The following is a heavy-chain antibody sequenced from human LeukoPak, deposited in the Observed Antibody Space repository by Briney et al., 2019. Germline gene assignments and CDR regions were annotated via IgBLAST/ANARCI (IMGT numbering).Heavy chain of an antibody. V-gene: IGHV4-30-4*08. J-gene: IGHJ4*02. CDR1: GGSISSGDYY. Sequence: PSQTLSLTCNVSGGSISSGDYYWSWIRQPPGKGLEWIGYIYYSGSTYYNPSLKSRVTISVDTSKNQFSLKLSSVTAADTAVYYCARASYSSGWYGVGYWGQGTLVTVSS. CDR3: ARASYSSGWYGVGY. CDR2: IYYSGST. D-gene: IGHD6-19*01.